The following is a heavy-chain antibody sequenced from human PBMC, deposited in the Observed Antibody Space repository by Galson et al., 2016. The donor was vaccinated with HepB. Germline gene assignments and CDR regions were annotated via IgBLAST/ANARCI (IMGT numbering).Heavy chain of an antibody. J-gene: IGHJ4*02. V-gene: IGHV3-30*03. Sequence: SLRLSCAASGFTFSSYGMHWVRQAPGKGLEWVAVISYDGSNKYYADSVKGRFTISRDNSKNTLYLQMNSLRAEDTAVYYCARLIRQQLVRGPFDYWGQGTLVTVS. D-gene: IGHD6-13*01. CDR2: ISYDGSNK. CDR1: GFTFSSYG. CDR3: ARLIRQQLVRGPFDY.